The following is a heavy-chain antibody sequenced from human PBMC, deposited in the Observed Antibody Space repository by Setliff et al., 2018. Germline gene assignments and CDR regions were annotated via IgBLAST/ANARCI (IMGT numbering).Heavy chain of an antibody. CDR2: IYYSGST. CDR1: GGSISSGDYY. Sequence: SETLSLTCTVSGGSISSGDYYWSWIRQPPGKGLEWIGYIYYSGSTYYNPSLKSRVTISVDTSKNQFSLKLSSVTAADTAVYYCARAHSDIVVVPAAMRDAFDIWGQGTMVTVS. CDR3: ARAHSDIVVVPAAMRDAFDI. V-gene: IGHV4-30-4*08. D-gene: IGHD2-2*01. J-gene: IGHJ3*02.